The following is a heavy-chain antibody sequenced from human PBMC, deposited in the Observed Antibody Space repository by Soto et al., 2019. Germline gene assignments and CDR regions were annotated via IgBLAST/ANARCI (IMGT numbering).Heavy chain of an antibody. CDR1: GGSISSSSYY. Sequence: SETLSLTCTVSGGSISSSSYYWGWIRQPPGKGLEWIGSIYYSGSTYYNPSLKSRVTISVDTSKNQFSLKLSSVTAADTAVYYCARALGTIVVVPAAIPSSNYYYYGMDVWGQGTTVTVSS. CDR2: IYYSGST. CDR3: ARALGTIVVVPAAIPSSNYYYYGMDV. J-gene: IGHJ6*02. D-gene: IGHD2-2*02. V-gene: IGHV4-39*01.